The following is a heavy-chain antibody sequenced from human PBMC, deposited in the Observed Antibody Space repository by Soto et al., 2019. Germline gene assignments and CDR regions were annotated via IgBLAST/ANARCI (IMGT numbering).Heavy chain of an antibody. CDR1: GFTFSSYA. CDR2: ISGSGGST. Sequence: LSLTCAASGFTFSSYAMSWVRQAPGKGLEWVSAISGSGGSTYYADSVKGRFTISRDNSKNTLYLQMNSLRAEDTAVYYCAKDLTELGYYFDYWGQGTLVTVSS. J-gene: IGHJ4*02. CDR3: AKDLTELGYYFDY. D-gene: IGHD7-27*01. V-gene: IGHV3-23*01.